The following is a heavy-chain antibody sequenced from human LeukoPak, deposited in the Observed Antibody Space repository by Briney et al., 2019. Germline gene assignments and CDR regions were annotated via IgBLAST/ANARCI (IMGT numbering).Heavy chain of an antibody. D-gene: IGHD5-18*01. Sequence: PSETLSLTCTVSGGSISSSSYYWGWIRQPPGKGLEWIGSIYNRGTNHYNPSLKSRVTISVDTSKKQFSLKLSSGTAADTAMYYCARAPVGYSYGLMHIYHMDVWGKGITVSVSS. CDR3: ARAPVGYSYGLMHIYHMDV. CDR1: GGSISSSSYY. V-gene: IGHV4-39*07. CDR2: IYNRGTN. J-gene: IGHJ6*03.